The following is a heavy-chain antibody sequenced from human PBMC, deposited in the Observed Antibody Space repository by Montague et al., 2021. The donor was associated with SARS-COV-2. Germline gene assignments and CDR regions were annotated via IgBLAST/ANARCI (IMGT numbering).Heavy chain of an antibody. J-gene: IGHJ6*02. V-gene: IGHV4-34*01. CDR2: IDHSGNT. CDR1: GGSFSTYY. CDR3: ARDQTVLEWLWYGMDV. Sequence: SETLSLTCAVYGGSFSTYYWARIRQSPGKGLEWIGNIDHSGNTNYKPSXXSRVSILVDTSSSQFSLYLTSATAADAAVYYCARDQTVLEWLWYGMDVWGPGTTVTVSS. D-gene: IGHD3-3*01.